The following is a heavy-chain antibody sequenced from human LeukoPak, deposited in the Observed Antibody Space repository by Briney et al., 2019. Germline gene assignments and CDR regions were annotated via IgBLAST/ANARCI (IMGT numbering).Heavy chain of an antibody. Sequence: SETLSLTCTVSGGSISSASCFWGWIRQPPGKGLEWIGTLYYSGSTYYSASLKSRVTMSGDTSRNQFSLRLSSVNAADTAVYYCAKAGVRYSDSSALYAFDFWGPGTMVTVSS. CDR1: GGSISSASCF. J-gene: IGHJ3*01. CDR2: LYYSGST. CDR3: AKAGVRYSDSSALYAFDF. D-gene: IGHD3-22*01. V-gene: IGHV4-39*01.